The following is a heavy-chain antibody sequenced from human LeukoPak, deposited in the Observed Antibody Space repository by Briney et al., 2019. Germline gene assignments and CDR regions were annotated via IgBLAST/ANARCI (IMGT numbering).Heavy chain of an antibody. CDR3: VKPRSDHRYFDY. D-gene: IGHD3-3*01. V-gene: IGHV3-23*01. CDR1: GFTFSSYG. Sequence: PGGSLRLSCVASGFTFSSYGMHWVRQAPGKGLEWVSTISANGGSTYYAGSVTGRFTISRDNSKNTLYLQMNSLRAEDTAVYYCVKPRSDHRYFDYWGQGTLVTVSS. J-gene: IGHJ4*02. CDR2: ISANGGST.